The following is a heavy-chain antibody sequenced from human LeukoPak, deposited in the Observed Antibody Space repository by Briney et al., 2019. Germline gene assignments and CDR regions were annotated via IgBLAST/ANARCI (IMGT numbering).Heavy chain of an antibody. D-gene: IGHD3-10*01. Sequence: ASVKVSCKASGYTFTGYYMHWVRQAPGQGLEWMGRINPNSGGTNYAQKFQGRATMTRDTSISTAYMELSRLRSDDTAVYYCASDSVGWDAFDIWGQGTMVTVSS. CDR1: GYTFTGYY. J-gene: IGHJ3*02. V-gene: IGHV1-2*06. CDR2: INPNSGGT. CDR3: ASDSVGWDAFDI.